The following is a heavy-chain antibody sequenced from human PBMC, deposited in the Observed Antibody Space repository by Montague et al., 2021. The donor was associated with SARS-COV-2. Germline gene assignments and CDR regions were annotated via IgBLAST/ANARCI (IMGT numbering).Heavy chain of an antibody. Sequence: SLSLSFSASGFPFSNYWMNWARQAPGKGLEWVASIKPDGSGQNHVDSVKGRFTISRDNAKKSLYLQMNSLRVDDTAVYYCARSLFSSGSFWGQGTLVTVSS. D-gene: IGHD3-10*01. J-gene: IGHJ4*02. V-gene: IGHV3-7*01. CDR3: ARSLFSSGSF. CDR1: GFPFSNYW. CDR2: IKPDGSGQ.